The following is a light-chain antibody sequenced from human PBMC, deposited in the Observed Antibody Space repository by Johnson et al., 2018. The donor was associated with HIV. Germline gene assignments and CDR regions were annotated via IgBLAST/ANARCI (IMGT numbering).Light chain of an antibody. V-gene: IGLV1-51*01. J-gene: IGLJ1*01. CDR1: SSNIGKNY. CDR2: DNN. Sequence: QSVLTQPPSVSAAPGQKVTISCSGSSSNIGKNYVSWYQQLPGTAPKLLIYDNNKRPSGIPDRFSGSKSGTSATLGITGLQTGDEAGYYCGTWDISLRAYVFGTGTKVTVL. CDR3: GTWDISLRAYV.